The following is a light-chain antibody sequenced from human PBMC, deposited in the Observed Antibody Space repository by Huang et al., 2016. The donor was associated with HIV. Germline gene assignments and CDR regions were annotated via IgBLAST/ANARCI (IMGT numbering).Light chain of an antibody. Sequence: EIEMTQSPATLSVSPGERATISCRASHRVDSDLAWYQQKPGQATRLLIYDASTRATGISAKFNGTWSGTEFSLSITNRQSEDFAVYYCQQYNDWPPLTFGGGTKVEI. CDR2: DAS. J-gene: IGKJ4*01. V-gene: IGKV3-15*01. CDR3: QQYNDWPPLT. CDR1: HRVDSD.